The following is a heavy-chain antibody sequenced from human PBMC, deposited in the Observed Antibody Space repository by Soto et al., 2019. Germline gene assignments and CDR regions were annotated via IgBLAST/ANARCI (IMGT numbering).Heavy chain of an antibody. Sequence: ASVKVSCKASGDTFTDYYIHWVREAPGQGLEWMGTVNPSGGHTTYAQHFLGRVTMTRDTSTSTLYMELTSLTSDDTAIYYCARGGHVVVVTAALDYWGQGTLVTVSS. CDR2: VNPSGGHT. V-gene: IGHV1-46*01. CDR3: ARGGHVVVVTAALDY. CDR1: GDTFTDYY. J-gene: IGHJ4*02. D-gene: IGHD2-21*02.